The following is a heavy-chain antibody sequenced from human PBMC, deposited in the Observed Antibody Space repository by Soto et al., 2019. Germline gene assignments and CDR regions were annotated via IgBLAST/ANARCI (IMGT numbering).Heavy chain of an antibody. J-gene: IGHJ4*02. Sequence: QVQLQESGPGLVEPSGTLSLTCAVSGGSVSSTNWWSWVRQPPGKGLEWIGEIYHSGSTYYNPSLKSRVTISVDKSKNQFSLRLSSVTAADTAVYFCARDRAVSARGSFDYWGQGILVTVSS. V-gene: IGHV4-4*02. CDR2: IYHSGST. D-gene: IGHD6-19*01. CDR1: GGSVSSTNW. CDR3: ARDRAVSARGSFDY.